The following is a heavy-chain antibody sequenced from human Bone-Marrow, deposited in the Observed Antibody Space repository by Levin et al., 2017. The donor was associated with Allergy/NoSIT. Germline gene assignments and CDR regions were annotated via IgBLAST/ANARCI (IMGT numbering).Heavy chain of an antibody. CDR2: IYSGGST. D-gene: IGHD5-24*01. CDR1: GLTFGNNL. Sequence: PGGSLRLSCAASGLTFGNNLMTWVRQAPGKGLEWVSVIYSGGSTYYADSVRGRVSTSRDSSENTVYLLMNSLRVEDAAVYYCAHNRRPWGRGTLVTVSS. V-gene: IGHV3-66*02. J-gene: IGHJ5*02. CDR3: AHNRRP.